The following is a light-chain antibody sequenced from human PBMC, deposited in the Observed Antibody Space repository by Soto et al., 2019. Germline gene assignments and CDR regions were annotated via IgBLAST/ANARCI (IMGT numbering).Light chain of an antibody. V-gene: IGKV1-6*01. Sequence: AIQMTQSPSSLSASVGDRVTITCRASPGIRNDLGWYQQKQGKAPKLLIYAASSLQSGVPSRFSGSGSGTDFTLTISSLQPEDFATYYCLQDYNYPYTFGQGTKLEIK. CDR1: PGIRND. CDR2: AAS. J-gene: IGKJ2*01. CDR3: LQDYNYPYT.